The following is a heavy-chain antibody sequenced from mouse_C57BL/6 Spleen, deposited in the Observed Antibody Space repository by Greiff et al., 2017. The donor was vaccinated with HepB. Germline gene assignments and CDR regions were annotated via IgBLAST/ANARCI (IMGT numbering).Heavy chain of an antibody. J-gene: IGHJ4*01. Sequence: EVKLMESEGGLVQPGSSMKLSCTASGFTFSDYYMAWVRQVPEKGLEWVANINYDGSSTYYLDSLKSRFIISRDNAKNILYLQMSSLKSEDTATYYCARGGIYDGPYAMDYWGQGTSVTVSS. CDR2: INYDGSST. D-gene: IGHD2-3*01. CDR1: GFTFSDYY. V-gene: IGHV5-16*01. CDR3: ARGGIYDGPYAMDY.